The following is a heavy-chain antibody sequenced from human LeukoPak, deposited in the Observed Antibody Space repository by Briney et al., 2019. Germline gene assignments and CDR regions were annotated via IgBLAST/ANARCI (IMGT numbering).Heavy chain of an antibody. V-gene: IGHV3-23*01. D-gene: IGHD3-10*01. CDR1: GFTFSSYA. CDR2: ISGSGGST. CDR3: AKFGYYYGSGSYYNPLDY. Sequence: GGSLRLSCAASGFTFSSYAMSWVRQAPGKGLEWVSAISGSGGSTYYADSVKGRFTISRDNSKNTLYLQMNSLRAEDTAVYYCAKFGYYYGSGSYYNPLDYWGQGTLVTASS. J-gene: IGHJ4*02.